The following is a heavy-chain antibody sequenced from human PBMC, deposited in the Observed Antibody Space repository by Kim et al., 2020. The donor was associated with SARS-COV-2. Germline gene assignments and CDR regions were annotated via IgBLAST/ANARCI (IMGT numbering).Heavy chain of an antibody. CDR1: GFTFSSYA. CDR2: ISGSGGST. CDR3: ARTNAAYHDFWSGYQKTYYFDY. D-gene: IGHD3-3*01. V-gene: IGHV3-23*01. Sequence: GGSLRLSCAASGFTFSSYAMSWVRQAPGKGLEWVSAISGSGGSTYYADSVKGRFTISRDNSKNTLYLQMNSLRAEDTAVYYCARTNAAYHDFWSGYQKTYYFDYWGQGTLVTVSS. J-gene: IGHJ4*02.